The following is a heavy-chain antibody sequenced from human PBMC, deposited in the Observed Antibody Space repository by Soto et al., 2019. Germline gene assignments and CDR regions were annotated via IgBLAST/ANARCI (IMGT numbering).Heavy chain of an antibody. Sequence: EVQLLESGGGLVQPGGSLRLSCAASGFTFSSYAMSWVRQAPGKGLEWVSAISGSGGSTYYADSVKGRFTISRDNSKNTLYLQMNSLRAEDTAVSYCAKIMIRYSSSWAFDYWGQGTLVTVSS. D-gene: IGHD6-13*01. V-gene: IGHV3-23*01. CDR1: GFTFSSYA. CDR3: AKIMIRYSSSWAFDY. J-gene: IGHJ4*02. CDR2: ISGSGGST.